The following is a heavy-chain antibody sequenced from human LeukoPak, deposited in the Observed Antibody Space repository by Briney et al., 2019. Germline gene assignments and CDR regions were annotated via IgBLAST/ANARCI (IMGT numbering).Heavy chain of an antibody. J-gene: IGHJ5*02. CDR2: ISAYNGNT. CDR1: GYTFTSYG. V-gene: IGHV1-18*01. Sequence: ASVKVSCKASGYTFTSYGISWVRQAPGQGLEWMGWISAYNGNTNYAQKLQGRVTMTTDTSTSTAYMELRSLRSEDTAVYYCARRAVAGTGENWFDPWGQGTLVTVSS. D-gene: IGHD6-19*01. CDR3: ARRAVAGTGENWFDP.